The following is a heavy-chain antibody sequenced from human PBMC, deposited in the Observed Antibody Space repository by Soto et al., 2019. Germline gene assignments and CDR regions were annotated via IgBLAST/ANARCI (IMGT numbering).Heavy chain of an antibody. CDR3: AKESYCSGGSCYLMAFDI. J-gene: IGHJ3*02. D-gene: IGHD2-15*01. V-gene: IGHV3-9*01. CDR2: ISWNSGSI. CDR1: GFTFDDYA. Sequence: EVQLVESGGGLVQPGRSLRLSCAASGFTFDDYAMHWVRQAPGKGLEWGSGISWNSGSIGYADSVKGRFTISRDNAKNSLYLQMNSLRAEDTALYYCAKESYCSGGSCYLMAFDIWGQGTMVTVSS.